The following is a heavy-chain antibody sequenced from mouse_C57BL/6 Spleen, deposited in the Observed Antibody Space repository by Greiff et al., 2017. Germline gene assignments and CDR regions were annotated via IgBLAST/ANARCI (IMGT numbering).Heavy chain of an antibody. CDR2: IHPNSGST. V-gene: IGHV1-64*01. D-gene: IGHD1-1*01. J-gene: IGHJ3*01. Sequence: VQLQQSGAELVKPGASVKLSCTASGYTFTSYCMHWVTQSPEQGLEWIGMIHPNSGSTNYTEKFKSKATLTVDKSSSTAYMQLSSLTSEDSAVYYCARDYGSSYPAWFADWGQGTLVTVSA. CDR3: ARDYGSSYPAWFAD. CDR1: GYTFTSYC.